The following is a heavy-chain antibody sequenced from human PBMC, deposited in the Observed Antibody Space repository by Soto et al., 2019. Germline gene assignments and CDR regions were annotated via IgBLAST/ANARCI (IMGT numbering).Heavy chain of an antibody. CDR2: IYYSGSS. Sequence: QVQLQESGPGLVKPSQILSLTCTVSGGSISSGDYYWSWIRQPPGKGLEWIGYIYYSGSSYYNPSLKSRVTISVDTSKSQFSLKLSSVAAADAAVYYCARVGNIVVVPAAMYFYPIWFDPWGQGTLVTVSS. CDR3: ARVGNIVVVPAAMYFYPIWFDP. V-gene: IGHV4-30-4*01. D-gene: IGHD2-2*01. J-gene: IGHJ5*02. CDR1: GGSISSGDYY.